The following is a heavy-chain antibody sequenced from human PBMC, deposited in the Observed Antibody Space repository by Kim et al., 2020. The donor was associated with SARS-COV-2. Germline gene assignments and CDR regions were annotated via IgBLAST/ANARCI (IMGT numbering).Heavy chain of an antibody. CDR3: AKEAQKCSSTNCYMDY. Sequence: GGSLRLSYAASGFTFSNSAMSWVRQAPGKGLEWVADISGSGGSTYYAYSVTGRFTISRDNSKNMLYLQLHSLSAEDTAVYYCAKEAQKCSSTNCYMDYW. J-gene: IGHJ4*01. CDR2: ISGSGGST. V-gene: IGHV3-23*01. D-gene: IGHD2-2*02. CDR1: GFTFSNSA.